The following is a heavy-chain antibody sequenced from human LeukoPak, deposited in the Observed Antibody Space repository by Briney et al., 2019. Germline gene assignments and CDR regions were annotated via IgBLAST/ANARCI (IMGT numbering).Heavy chain of an antibody. Sequence: GGSLRLSCAASGFTFSSYSMNWVRQAPGKGLEWVSSISGSSSYIYYADSVKGRFTISRDNAKNSLYLQMNSLRAEDTALYYCARDLREVVAATPAGYWGQGTLVTVSS. V-gene: IGHV3-21*04. J-gene: IGHJ4*02. D-gene: IGHD2-15*01. CDR1: GFTFSSYS. CDR3: ARDLREVVAATPAGY. CDR2: ISGSSSYI.